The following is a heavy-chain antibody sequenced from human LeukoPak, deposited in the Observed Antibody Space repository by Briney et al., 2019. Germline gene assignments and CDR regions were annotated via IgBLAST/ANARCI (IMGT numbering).Heavy chain of an antibody. CDR1: GGTFSSYA. CDR3: ARGRVTYYYDSSGYYYFDY. CDR2: IIPIFGTA. V-gene: IGHV1-69*05. D-gene: IGHD3-22*01. J-gene: IGHJ4*02. Sequence: GASVKVSCKASGGTFSSYAISWVRQAPGQGLEWMGRIIPIFGTANYAQKFQGRVTITTDESTSTAYMELRSLRSDDTAVYYCARGRVTYYYDSSGYYYFDYWGQGTLVTVSS.